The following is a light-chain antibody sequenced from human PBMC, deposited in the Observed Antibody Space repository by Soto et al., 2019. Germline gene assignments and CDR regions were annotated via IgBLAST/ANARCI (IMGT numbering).Light chain of an antibody. CDR2: DAS. J-gene: IGKJ5*01. CDR3: QHYGSDWPPIT. CDR1: HGIGST. V-gene: IGKV3-15*01. Sequence: EIVMTQSPATLSVSQGEGATLSCRASHGIGSTLAWYQHKPGQTPRLLIYDASTRATGVPARFSGSGSGTDFTLTIRRLEPEDFAVYYCQHYGSDWPPITFGQGTRLEIK.